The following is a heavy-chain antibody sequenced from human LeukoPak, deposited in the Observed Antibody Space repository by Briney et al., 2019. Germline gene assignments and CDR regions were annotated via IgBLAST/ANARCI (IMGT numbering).Heavy chain of an antibody. CDR1: GFTFSSYG. J-gene: IGHJ4*02. Sequence: PGGSLTLSCAASGFTFSSYGMHWVRQAPGKGLEWVAVIWYDGSNKYYADSVKGRFTISRDNSKNTLYLQMNSLRAEDTAVYYCARDSSGYERSSGCLDYWGQGTLVTVSS. V-gene: IGHV3-33*01. CDR2: IWYDGSNK. D-gene: IGHD5-12*01. CDR3: ARDSSGYERSSGCLDY.